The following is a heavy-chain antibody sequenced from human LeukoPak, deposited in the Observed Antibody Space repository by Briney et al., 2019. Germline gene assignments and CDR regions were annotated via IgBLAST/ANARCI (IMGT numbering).Heavy chain of an antibody. CDR2: IKSKTYGETT. Sequence: GGSLRLSCAASGFTFSNAWMSWVRQAPGKGLEWVGRIKSKTYGETTDYAAPVKGRFTISRDDSENTLYLQMNSLKTEDTDVYYCTTDPWHGDFNYWGQGTLVTVSS. J-gene: IGHJ4*02. CDR3: TTDPWHGDFNY. D-gene: IGHD4-17*01. V-gene: IGHV3-15*01. CDR1: GFTFSNAW.